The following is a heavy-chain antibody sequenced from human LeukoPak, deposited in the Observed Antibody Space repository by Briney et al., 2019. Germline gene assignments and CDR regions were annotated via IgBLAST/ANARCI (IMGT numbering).Heavy chain of an antibody. D-gene: IGHD1-26*01. V-gene: IGHV1-69*06. CDR2: IIPIFGTA. CDR1: GYTFTSYG. J-gene: IGHJ5*02. CDR3: ARDRVGANNWFDP. Sequence: ASVKVSCKASGYTFTSYGISWVRQAPGQGLEWMGGIIPIFGTANYAQKFQGRVTITADKSTSTAYMELSSLRSEDTAVYYCARDRVGANNWFDPWGQGTLVTVSS.